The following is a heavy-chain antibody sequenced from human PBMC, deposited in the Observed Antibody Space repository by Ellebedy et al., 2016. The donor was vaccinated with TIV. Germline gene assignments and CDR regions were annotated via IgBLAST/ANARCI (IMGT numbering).Heavy chain of an antibody. CDR2: SKNKVNSYSA. V-gene: IGHV3-72*01. CDR1: GFTFSDHY. Sequence: GGSLRLXXAASGFTFSDHYMDWVRQAPGKGLEWVGRSKNKVNSYSAHYAASVKDGFTISRDDSKDFLYLQMNSLKTEDTAVYYCARDKYGSYDYWGQGTLVTVSS. J-gene: IGHJ4*02. D-gene: IGHD1-26*01. CDR3: ARDKYGSYDY.